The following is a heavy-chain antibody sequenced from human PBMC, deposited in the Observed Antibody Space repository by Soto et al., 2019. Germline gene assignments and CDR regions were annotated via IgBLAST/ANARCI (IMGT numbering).Heavy chain of an antibody. CDR3: AKVDRGAEKDYYYYYGMDV. CDR1: GFTFSSYA. CDR2: ISGSGGST. J-gene: IGHJ6*02. D-gene: IGHD3-10*01. Sequence: GGSLRLSCAASGFTFSSYAMSWVRQAPGKGLEWVSAISGSGGSTYYADSVKGRFTISRDNSKNTLYLQMNSLRAEDTAVYYCAKVDRGAEKDYYYYYGMDVWGQGTTVTVSS. V-gene: IGHV3-23*01.